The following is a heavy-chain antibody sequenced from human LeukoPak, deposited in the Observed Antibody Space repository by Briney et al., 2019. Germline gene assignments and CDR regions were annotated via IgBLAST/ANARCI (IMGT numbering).Heavy chain of an antibody. D-gene: IGHD3-22*01. CDR3: ARDGDYYYDSSGYWDYYFDY. J-gene: IGHJ4*02. CDR2: IIPIFGTA. Sequence: ASVKVSCKASGGTFSSYAISWVRQAPGQGLEWMGGIIPIFGTANYAQKFQGRVTITADESTSTAYMELSSLGSEDTAVYYCARDGDYYYDSSGYWDYYFDYWGQGTLVTVSS. V-gene: IGHV1-69*01. CDR1: GGTFSSYA.